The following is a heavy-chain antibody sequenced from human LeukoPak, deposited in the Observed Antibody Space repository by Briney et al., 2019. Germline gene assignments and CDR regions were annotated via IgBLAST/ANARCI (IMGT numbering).Heavy chain of an antibody. CDR2: IYYSGST. CDR1: GGSISSGGYY. V-gene: IGHV4-31*03. Sequence: SETLSLTCTVSGGSISSGGYYWSWIRQHPGKGLEWIGYIYYSGSTYYNPSLKSRVTISVDTSKNQFSLKLSSVTAADTAVYYCASGIVVPAADYYMDLWGKGTTVTVSS. CDR3: ASGIVVPAADYYMDL. J-gene: IGHJ6*03. D-gene: IGHD2-2*01.